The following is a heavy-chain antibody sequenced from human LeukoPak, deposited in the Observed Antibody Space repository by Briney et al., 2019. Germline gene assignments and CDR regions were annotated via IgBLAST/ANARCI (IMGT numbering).Heavy chain of an antibody. V-gene: IGHV1-18*01. D-gene: IGHD4-23*01. CDR3: ARGLDYGGPRTLEGYMDV. Sequence: ASVKVSCKASGYTFTSYGISWVRQAPGQGLEWMGWISAYNGNTNYAQKLQGRGTMTTDTSTSTAYMELRSLRSDDTAVYYCARGLDYGGPRTLEGYMDVWGKGTTVTISS. J-gene: IGHJ6*03. CDR1: GYTFTSYG. CDR2: ISAYNGNT.